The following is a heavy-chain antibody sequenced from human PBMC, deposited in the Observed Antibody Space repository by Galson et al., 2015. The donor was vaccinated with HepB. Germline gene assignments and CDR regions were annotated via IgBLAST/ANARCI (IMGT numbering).Heavy chain of an antibody. CDR2: ISYDGSNK. Sequence: SLRLSCAASGFTFSSYAMHWVRQAPGKGLEWVAVISYDGSNKYYADSVKGRFTISRDSSKNTLYLQMNSLRAEDTAVYYCAREREPGAFDIWGQGTMVTVSS. V-gene: IGHV3-30-3*01. CDR1: GFTFSSYA. J-gene: IGHJ3*02. CDR3: AREREPGAFDI. D-gene: IGHD1-26*01.